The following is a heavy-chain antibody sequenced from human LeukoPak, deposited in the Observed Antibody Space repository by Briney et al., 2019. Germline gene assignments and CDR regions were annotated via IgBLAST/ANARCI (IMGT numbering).Heavy chain of an antibody. CDR1: GFTVSSNY. J-gene: IGHJ1*01. D-gene: IGHD3-16*01. CDR3: AKDDAWGRYKD. V-gene: IGHV3-23*01. CDR2: ISGSGGST. Sequence: GGSLRLSCAASGFTVSSNYMSWVRQAPGKGLEWVSAISGSGGSTYYADSVKGRFTISRDNSKNTLYLQMNSLRAEDTAVYYCAKDDAWGRYKDWGQGTLVTVSS.